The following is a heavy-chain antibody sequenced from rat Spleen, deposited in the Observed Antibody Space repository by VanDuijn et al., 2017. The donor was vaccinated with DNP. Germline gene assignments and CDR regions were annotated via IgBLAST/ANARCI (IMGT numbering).Heavy chain of an antibody. J-gene: IGHJ2*01. CDR1: GFTFKNYW. CDR3: AKDPRDFDY. V-gene: IGHV5-31*01. CDR2: ITSSQGNT. D-gene: IGHD4-3*01. Sequence: EVQRVESGGDLVRPGRSLKLPCVASGFTFKNYWMSWIRHVPGKGLEWVASITSSQGNTNYRDFVKGRFTISRDNAENTVYLQMNSLRSEDTATYYCAKDPRDFDYWGQGVMVTVSS.